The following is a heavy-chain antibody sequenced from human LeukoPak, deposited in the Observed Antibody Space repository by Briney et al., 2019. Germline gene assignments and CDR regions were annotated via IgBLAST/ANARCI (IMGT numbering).Heavy chain of an antibody. J-gene: IGHJ4*02. CDR3: ARRRLGYYFDY. CDR2: INPRGST. D-gene: IGHD5-24*01. Sequence: KPSETLSLSCGVYGGSFSGYYWSWIRQPPGKGLEWIGEINPRGSTNYNPSLKSRVTLSADTSKNQFSPTLNSVTAADTAVYYCARRRLGYYFDYWGQGTLVTVSS. CDR1: GGSFSGYY. V-gene: IGHV4-34*01.